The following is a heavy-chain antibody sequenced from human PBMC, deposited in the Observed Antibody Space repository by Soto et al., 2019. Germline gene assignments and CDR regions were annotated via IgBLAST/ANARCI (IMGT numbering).Heavy chain of an antibody. Sequence: KTSETLSLTCTVSGGSINDYFWTWIRQPPGKGLEWIGYIYYSGSTYYNASLKSRLTMSVDTSKNQFSLKLSSVTAADTAVYYCARAGRNYHETGYYFDYWGQGTLVTVSS. CDR1: GGSINDYF. J-gene: IGHJ4*02. V-gene: IGHV4-59*01. CDR3: ARAGRNYHETGYYFDY. D-gene: IGHD3-22*01. CDR2: IYYSGST.